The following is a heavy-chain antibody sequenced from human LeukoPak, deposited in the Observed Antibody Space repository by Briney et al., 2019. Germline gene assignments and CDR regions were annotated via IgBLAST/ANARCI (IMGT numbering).Heavy chain of an antibody. Sequence: GGSLRLSCAASGFTFGSDWMNWVRQAPGKGLEWVTNINQDGTMKYYVDSVKGRFTISRDNPKNSLYLQMNSLRAEDTAVYYCARDPDQIEGANFHYWGQGILVTVSS. J-gene: IGHJ4*02. D-gene: IGHD1-26*01. CDR2: INQDGTMK. CDR1: GFTFGSDW. V-gene: IGHV3-7*01. CDR3: ARDPDQIEGANFHY.